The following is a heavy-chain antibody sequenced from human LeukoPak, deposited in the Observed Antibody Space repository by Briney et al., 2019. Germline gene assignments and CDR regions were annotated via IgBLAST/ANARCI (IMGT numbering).Heavy chain of an antibody. Sequence: SETLSLTCTVSVGSISSYYWSWIRQPPGQGLEWIGYIYYSGSTGYNPSLKSRVTISVDTSKTQFSLKVTSVTAADTAVYYCARGYDSRSVIIGSYRGQGILVTVSS. CDR1: VGSISSYY. CDR3: ARGYDSRSVIIGSY. D-gene: IGHD3-3*01. V-gene: IGHV4-59*01. CDR2: IYYSGST. J-gene: IGHJ4*02.